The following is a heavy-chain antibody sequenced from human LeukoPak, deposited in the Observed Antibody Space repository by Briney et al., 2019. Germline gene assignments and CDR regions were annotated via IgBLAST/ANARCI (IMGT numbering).Heavy chain of an antibody. Sequence: PGGSLRLSCAASGFTFSNAWMSLVRQAPGKGLEWVGRIKSKTDGGTTDYAAPVKGRFTISRDDSKNTLYLQMNSLKTEDTAVYYCTTARLRYFDWLLEFDYWGQGTLVTVSS. V-gene: IGHV3-15*01. D-gene: IGHD3-9*01. CDR3: TTARLRYFDWLLEFDY. CDR1: GFTFSNAW. CDR2: IKSKTDGGTT. J-gene: IGHJ4*02.